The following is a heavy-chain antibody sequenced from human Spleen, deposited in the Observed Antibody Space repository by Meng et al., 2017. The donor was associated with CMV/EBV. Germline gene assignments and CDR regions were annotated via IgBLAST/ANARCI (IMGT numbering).Heavy chain of an antibody. D-gene: IGHD3-3*01. J-gene: IGHJ4*02. V-gene: IGHV3-30*02. Sequence: GESLKISCAASGFIFSDFGLHWVRQAPGKGLEWLAFIRFDASLKYYADSVKGRFTISRDNSRNTLYLQMNSLRVDDTAVYYCAKDRRRITIFGPRTPFDHWGQGTLVTVSS. CDR1: GFIFSDFG. CDR3: AKDRRRITIFGPRTPFDH. CDR2: IRFDASLK.